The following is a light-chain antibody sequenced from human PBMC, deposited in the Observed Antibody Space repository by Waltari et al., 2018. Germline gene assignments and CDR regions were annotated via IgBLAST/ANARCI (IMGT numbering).Light chain of an antibody. CDR3: QHYGGSPYT. J-gene: IGKJ2*01. Sequence: DIVLTQSPGTLSLSPGETATLSCRASQSVSSGDLAWYQQKPGQAPSLLIYTASTRATGIPDRFSGRGEGTDFTLTISRLEPEDLEVYYWQHYGGSPYTFGQGTKVEIK. CDR1: QSVSSGD. CDR2: TAS. V-gene: IGKV3-20*01.